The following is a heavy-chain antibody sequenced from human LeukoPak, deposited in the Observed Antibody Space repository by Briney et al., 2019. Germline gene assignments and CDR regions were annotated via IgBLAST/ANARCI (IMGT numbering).Heavy chain of an antibody. Sequence: PSETLSLTCAVYGGSFSGYYWGWIRQPPGKGLEWIGSIYYTGSTYYNPSLKSRVTISLDTSKNQFSLKLSSVTAADTAVYYCARAYGGNSQYFQHWGQGTLVTVSS. J-gene: IGHJ1*01. CDR2: IYYTGST. D-gene: IGHD4-23*01. CDR3: ARAYGGNSQYFQH. CDR1: GGSFSGYY. V-gene: IGHV4-34*01.